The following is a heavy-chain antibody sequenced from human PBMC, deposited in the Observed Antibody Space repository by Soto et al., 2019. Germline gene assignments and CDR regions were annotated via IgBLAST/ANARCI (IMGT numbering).Heavy chain of an antibody. CDR2: IYYSGST. CDR3: ARGFPEGWFDP. Sequence: SETLSLTCTVSGGSISSGDYYWSWIRQPPGKGLEWIGYIYYSGSTYYNPSLKSRVTISVDTSKNQFSLKLSSVTAADTAVYYCARGFPEGWFDPWGQGTLVTVSS. J-gene: IGHJ5*02. V-gene: IGHV4-30-4*01. D-gene: IGHD3-10*01. CDR1: GGSISSGDYY.